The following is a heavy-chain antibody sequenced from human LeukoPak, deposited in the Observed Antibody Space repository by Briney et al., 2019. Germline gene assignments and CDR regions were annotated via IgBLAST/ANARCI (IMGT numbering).Heavy chain of an antibody. CDR2: ISGSGGST. CDR1: GFTFSSYG. D-gene: IGHD5-12*01. J-gene: IGHJ4*02. CDR3: ARDRRDGYDYFWDY. V-gene: IGHV3-23*01. Sequence: GGSLRLSCAASGFTFSSYGMSWVRQAPGKGLEWVSAISGSGGSTYYADSVKGRFTISRDNAKNSLYLQMSSLRAEDTAVYYCARDRRDGYDYFWDYWGQGTLVTVSS.